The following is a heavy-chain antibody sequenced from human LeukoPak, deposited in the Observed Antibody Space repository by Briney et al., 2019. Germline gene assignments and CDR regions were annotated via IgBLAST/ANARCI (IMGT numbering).Heavy chain of an antibody. CDR2: ISSSGSTI. Sequence: GSLRLSCAASGFTFSDYYMSWIRQAPGKGLEWVSYISSSGSTIYYADSVKGRFTISRDNAKNSLYLQMNSLRAEDTAVYYCARKKLTGDYYFDYWGQGTLVTVSS. CDR3: ARKKLTGDYYFDY. J-gene: IGHJ4*02. D-gene: IGHD7-27*01. V-gene: IGHV3-11*04. CDR1: GFTFSDYY.